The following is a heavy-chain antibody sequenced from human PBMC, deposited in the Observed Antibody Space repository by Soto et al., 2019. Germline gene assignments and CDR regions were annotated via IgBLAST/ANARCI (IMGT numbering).Heavy chain of an antibody. J-gene: IGHJ4*02. CDR1: GFPFSDHY. Sequence: QVQLVESGGGLVKPGGSLRLSCAASGFPFSDHYMSWIRQAPGRGLEWISIIGNGGTAVHYAGTVMGRVTISRDNAKNSLYLQLSGLTGDDTAVYYCARDRRPGGDLGIQSWGQGTLVIVSA. V-gene: IGHV3-11*01. CDR3: ARDRRPGGDLGIQS. CDR2: IGNGGTAV. D-gene: IGHD2-21*01.